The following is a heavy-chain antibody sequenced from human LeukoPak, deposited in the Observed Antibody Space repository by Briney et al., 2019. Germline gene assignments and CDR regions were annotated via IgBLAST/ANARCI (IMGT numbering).Heavy chain of an antibody. V-gene: IGHV4-59*08. D-gene: IGHD4-17*01. CDR2: IYYSGST. J-gene: IGHJ3*02. CDR3: ARRDSDYGDYASAFDI. CDR1: GGSISSYY. Sequence: SETLSLTRTVSGGSISSYYWSWFRQPPGKGMGWIGYIYYSGSTNYNPSLKSRVTISVDTSKNQFSLKLSSVTAADTAVYYCARRDSDYGDYASAFDIWGQGTMVTVSS.